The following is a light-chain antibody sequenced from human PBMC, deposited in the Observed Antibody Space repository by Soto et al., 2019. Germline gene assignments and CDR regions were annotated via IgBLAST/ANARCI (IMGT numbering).Light chain of an antibody. Sequence: IQLTHSPSSLSASVGDIVTITCGASQSISGWLAWYQQKTGKAPKLLIYDASTLESGVPSRFSGSGSGTEFTRTISSLQPDDFATYYCQQYNTYSRTFGQGTKVDIK. CDR3: QQYNTYSRT. CDR1: QSISGW. V-gene: IGKV1-5*01. J-gene: IGKJ1*01. CDR2: DAS.